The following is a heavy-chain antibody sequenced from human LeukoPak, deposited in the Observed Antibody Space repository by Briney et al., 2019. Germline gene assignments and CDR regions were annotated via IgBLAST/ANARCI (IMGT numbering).Heavy chain of an antibody. CDR3: ARGPRYYDILTGYYNVGYYFDY. Sequence: GASVKVSCKASGYTFTSYGINWVRQAPGQGLEWMGWISAYNGDTNYAQKLQGRVTMTTDTSTSTAYMELRSLRSDDTAVYYCARGPRYYDILTGYYNVGYYFDYWGQGTLVTVSS. J-gene: IGHJ4*02. D-gene: IGHD3-9*01. V-gene: IGHV1-18*01. CDR1: GYTFTSYG. CDR2: ISAYNGDT.